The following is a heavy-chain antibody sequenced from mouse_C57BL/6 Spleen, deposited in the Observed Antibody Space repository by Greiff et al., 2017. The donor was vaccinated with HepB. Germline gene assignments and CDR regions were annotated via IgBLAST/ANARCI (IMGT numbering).Heavy chain of an antibody. Sequence: QVQLQQPGAELVKPGASVKLSCKASGYTFTSYWMHWVKQRPGQGLEWIGMIHPNSGSTNYNEKFKSKATLTVDKSSSTAYMQLSSLTSEDSAVYYCARSRVTTAEADYWGQGTTLTVSS. J-gene: IGHJ2*01. CDR3: ARSRVTTAEADY. CDR2: IHPNSGST. D-gene: IGHD1-2*01. V-gene: IGHV1-64*01. CDR1: GYTFTSYW.